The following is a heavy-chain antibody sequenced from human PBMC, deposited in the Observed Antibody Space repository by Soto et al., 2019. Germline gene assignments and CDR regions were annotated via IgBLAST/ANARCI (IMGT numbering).Heavy chain of an antibody. J-gene: IGHJ3*02. CDR1: GGSISSGGYY. Sequence: QVQLQESGPGLVKPSETLSLTCTVSGGSISSGGYYWSWIRQHPGKGLEWIGYIYYSGSTYYNPSLKSRVTISVDTSKNQFSLKLSSVTAADTAVYYCARGILQSEAFDIWGQGTMVTVSS. CDR3: ARGILQSEAFDI. V-gene: IGHV4-31*03. CDR2: IYYSGST. D-gene: IGHD4-4*01.